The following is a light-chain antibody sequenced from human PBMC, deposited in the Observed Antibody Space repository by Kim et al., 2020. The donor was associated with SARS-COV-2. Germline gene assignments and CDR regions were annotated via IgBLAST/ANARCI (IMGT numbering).Light chain of an antibody. CDR2: WAS. CDR3: QQYYSTPQT. J-gene: IGKJ2*01. V-gene: IGKV4-1*01. CDR1: QSLLYSSNNKNY. Sequence: DIVMTQSPDSLAVSLGERATINCKSSQSLLYSSNNKNYLAWYQHKPGQPPKLLIYWASTRESGVPDRFSGSGSGTDFTLTISRLQAEDVAVYYCQQYYSTPQTFGQGTKLEI.